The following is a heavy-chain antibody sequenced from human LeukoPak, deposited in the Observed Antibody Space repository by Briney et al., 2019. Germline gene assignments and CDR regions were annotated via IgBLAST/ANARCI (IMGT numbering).Heavy chain of an antibody. Sequence: ASVKVSCKASGYTFTGYYMHWVRQAPGQGLEWMGWINPNSGGTNYAQKFQGRVTMTRDTSISTAYMELSRLRSDDTAVYYCARDAVAGRTDGWFDPWGQGTLVTVSS. CDR1: GYTFTGYY. J-gene: IGHJ5*02. V-gene: IGHV1-2*02. CDR3: ARDAVAGRTDGWFDP. CDR2: INPNSGGT. D-gene: IGHD2-21*01.